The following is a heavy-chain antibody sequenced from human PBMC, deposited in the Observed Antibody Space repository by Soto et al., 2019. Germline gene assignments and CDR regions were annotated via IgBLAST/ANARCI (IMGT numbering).Heavy chain of an antibody. Sequence: QTLSLTCSISGASISSDDYYCSWFCPPPGKVLERIGYSSDSGRTYYNPSLKSRITISVDTSKTQFSLRRSSLTAADTAVFYCGREVYNYYGMDVWGQGTTVTVSS. CDR3: GREVYNYYGMDV. J-gene: IGHJ6*02. CDR1: GASISSDDYY. V-gene: IGHV4-30-4*01. CDR2: SSDSGRT.